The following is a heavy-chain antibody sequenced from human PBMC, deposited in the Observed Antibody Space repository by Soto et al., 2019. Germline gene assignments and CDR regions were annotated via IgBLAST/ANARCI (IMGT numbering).Heavy chain of an antibody. J-gene: IGHJ4*02. V-gene: IGHV4-31*03. Sequence: RSLTCTVSGGSISSGGYYWSWIRQHPGKGLEWIGYIYYSGSTYYNPSLKSRVTISVDTSKNQFSLKLSSVTAADTAVYYCARDAVGGDRYFDYWGQGTLVTVSS. CDR2: IYYSGST. CDR1: GGSISSGGYY. D-gene: IGHD2-21*02. CDR3: ARDAVGGDRYFDY.